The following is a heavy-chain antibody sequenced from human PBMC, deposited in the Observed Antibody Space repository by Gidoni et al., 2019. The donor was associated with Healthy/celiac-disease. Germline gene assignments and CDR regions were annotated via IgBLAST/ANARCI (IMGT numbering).Heavy chain of an antibody. CDR3: ASLGYSYGYDY. V-gene: IGHV3-21*01. Sequence: EVQLVESGGGLVKPGGSLRLSCAASGFTFSSYSMNWVRQAPGKGLGWVSSISSSSSYIYYADSVKGRFTISRDNAKNSLYLQMNSLRAEDTAVYYCASLGYSYGYDYWGQGTLVTVSS. CDR1: GFTFSSYS. CDR2: ISSSSSYI. D-gene: IGHD5-18*01. J-gene: IGHJ4*02.